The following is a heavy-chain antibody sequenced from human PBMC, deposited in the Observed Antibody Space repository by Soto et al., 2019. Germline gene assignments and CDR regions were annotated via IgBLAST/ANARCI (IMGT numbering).Heavy chain of an antibody. Sequence: ASVKVSCKASGYTFSNYGMTWVRQAPGQGLEWMGGIIPIFGTANYAQKFQGRVTITADKSTSTAYMELSSLRSEDTAVYYCARDGGYSYGYYAVDYWGQGTLVTVSS. CDR2: IIPIFGTA. V-gene: IGHV1-69*06. J-gene: IGHJ4*02. D-gene: IGHD5-18*01. CDR3: ARDGGYSYGYYAVDY. CDR1: GYTFSNYG.